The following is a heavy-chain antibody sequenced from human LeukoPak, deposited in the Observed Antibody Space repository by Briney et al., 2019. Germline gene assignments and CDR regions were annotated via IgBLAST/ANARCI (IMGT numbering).Heavy chain of an antibody. D-gene: IGHD6-6*01. CDR2: IYYSGST. V-gene: IGHV4-59*08. J-gene: IGHJ3*02. Sequence: PSETLSLTCTVSGGSISSYYWSWIRQPPGKGLEWIGYIYYSGSTNYNPSLERRVTISVDTPKNQFSLKLSSVTTADTAVYYCARHSRRLVLACGSDAFDIWGQGTMVTVSS. CDR1: GGSISSYY. CDR3: ARHSRRLVLACGSDAFDI.